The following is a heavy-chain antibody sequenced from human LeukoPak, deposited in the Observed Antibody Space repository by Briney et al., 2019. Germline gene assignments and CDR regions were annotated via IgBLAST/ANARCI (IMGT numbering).Heavy chain of an antibody. D-gene: IGHD2-8*01. J-gene: IGHJ3*02. Sequence: SETLSLTCAVYGGSFSGYYWSWIRQPPGKGLEWIGEINHSGSTNYNPSLKSRVTISVDTSKNQFSLKLSSVTAADTAVYYCARGKMANALDIWGQGTMVTVSS. CDR3: ARGKMANALDI. V-gene: IGHV4-34*01. CDR1: GGSFSGYY. CDR2: INHSGST.